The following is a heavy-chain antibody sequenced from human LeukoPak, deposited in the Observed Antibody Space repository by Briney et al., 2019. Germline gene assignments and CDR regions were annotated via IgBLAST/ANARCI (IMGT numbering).Heavy chain of an antibody. D-gene: IGHD6-6*01. V-gene: IGHV4-39*01. Sequence: SETLSPTCTVSGGSISSGTYYWGWIRQPPGKGLEWIGTIYYSGTTYYYNPSLRSRVTISLDKSKNQFSLKLRSVTATDTAAYYCARYSSSDAFDIWGQGTMVTVSS. CDR2: IYYSGTTY. CDR3: ARYSSSDAFDI. J-gene: IGHJ3*02. CDR1: GGSISSGTYY.